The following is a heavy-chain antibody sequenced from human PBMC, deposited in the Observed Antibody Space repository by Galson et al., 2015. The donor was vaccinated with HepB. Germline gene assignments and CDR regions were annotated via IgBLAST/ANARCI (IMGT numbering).Heavy chain of an antibody. D-gene: IGHD2-15*01. CDR2: ISSSSSTI. J-gene: IGHJ4*02. CDR3: ARDAAPWYY. CDR1: GFTFSSYA. Sequence: SLRLSCAASGFTFSSYAMNWVRQAPGRGLEWISYISSSSSTIKYADSVKDRFTISRDNAKNSLYLQMDSLRAEDTAVYYCARDAAPWYYWGQGTLVTVSS. V-gene: IGHV3-48*01.